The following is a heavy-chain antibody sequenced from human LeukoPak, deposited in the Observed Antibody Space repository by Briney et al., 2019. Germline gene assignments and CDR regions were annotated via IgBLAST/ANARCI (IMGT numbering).Heavy chain of an antibody. D-gene: IGHD1-26*01. CDR1: GFTFSTYS. Sequence: GGSLRLSCAASGFTFSTYSMSWVRQAPGKGLVWVSLITSDGGGTSYADSVKGRFTISRDNAKNTLYLQMNSLRAEDTAVYYCARGGVTGAWDYWGQGILVTLSS. V-gene: IGHV3-74*01. CDR3: ARGGVTGAWDY. J-gene: IGHJ4*02. CDR2: ITSDGGGT.